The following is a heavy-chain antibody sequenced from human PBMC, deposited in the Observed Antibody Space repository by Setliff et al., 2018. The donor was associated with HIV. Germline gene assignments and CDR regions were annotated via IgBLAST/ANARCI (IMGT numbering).Heavy chain of an antibody. V-gene: IGHV1-46*03. D-gene: IGHD6-6*01. Sequence: GASVKVSCKASGYRFTSYYIHWVRQAPGHGLEWMGIINPSEGATIYAQKFQGRVTMTRDTSTNTVYMELTNLLSEDTAVYYCAIEYSSSLVRGDYWGQGTLVTVSS. CDR2: INPSEGAT. CDR1: GYRFTSYY. CDR3: AIEYSSSLVRGDY. J-gene: IGHJ4*02.